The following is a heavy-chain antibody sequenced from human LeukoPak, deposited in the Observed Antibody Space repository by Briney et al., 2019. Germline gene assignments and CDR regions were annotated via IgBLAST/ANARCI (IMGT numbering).Heavy chain of an antibody. CDR2: IYYSGST. J-gene: IGHJ3*02. CDR1: GGSISSYY. D-gene: IGHD5-12*01. CDR3: ARVVRIVATPGRSLDAFDI. Sequence: KTSETLSLTCTVSGGSISSYYWSWIRQPPGKGLEWIGYIYYSGSTNYNPSLKSRVTISVDTSKNQFSLKLSSVTAADTAVYYCARVVRIVATPGRSLDAFDIWGQGTMVTVSS. V-gene: IGHV4-59*01.